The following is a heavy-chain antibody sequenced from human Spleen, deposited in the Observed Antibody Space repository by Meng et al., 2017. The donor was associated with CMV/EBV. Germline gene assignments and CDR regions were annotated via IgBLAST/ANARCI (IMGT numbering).Heavy chain of an antibody. CDR1: GFIFDSFA. Sequence: ASGFIFDSFALHWVRQAPGKGLEWVAVISYDGDNKYYADSVKGRFTISRDNSNSTVYLQMNSLRTEDTAVYYCARADYDFWSGSGYWGQGTLVTVSS. CDR2: ISYDGDNK. D-gene: IGHD3-3*01. J-gene: IGHJ4*02. CDR3: ARADYDFWSGSGY. V-gene: IGHV3-30-3*01.